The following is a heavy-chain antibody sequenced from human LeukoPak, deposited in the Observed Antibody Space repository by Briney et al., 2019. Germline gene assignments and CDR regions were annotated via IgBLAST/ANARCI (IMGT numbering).Heavy chain of an antibody. CDR3: ARERRITMIVVVPGWFDP. J-gene: IGHJ5*02. CDR2: IYTSGST. V-gene: IGHV4-4*07. CDR1: VGSISSYY. Sequence: SETLSLTCTVSVGSISSYYWSWIRQPAGKGLEWIGRIYTSGSTNYNPSLKSRVTMSVDTSKNQFSLKLSSVTAADTAVYYCARERRITMIVVVPGWFDPWGQGTLVTVSS. D-gene: IGHD3-22*01.